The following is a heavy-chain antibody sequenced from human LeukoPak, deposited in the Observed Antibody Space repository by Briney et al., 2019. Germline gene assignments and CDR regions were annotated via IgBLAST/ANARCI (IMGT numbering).Heavy chain of an antibody. CDR1: GLTFSSYA. J-gene: IGHJ5*02. V-gene: IGHV3-23*01. CDR3: ARVQVAYGSGSHTNWFDP. CDR2: ISDTGGTT. D-gene: IGHD3-10*01. Sequence: KAGGSLRLSCEASGLTFSSYAMSWVRQVPGKGLEWVSTISDTGGTTYYADPVKGRFTISRDNSKNTLDLQMNSLRAEDTAVYYCARVQVAYGSGSHTNWFDPWGQGTLVTVSS.